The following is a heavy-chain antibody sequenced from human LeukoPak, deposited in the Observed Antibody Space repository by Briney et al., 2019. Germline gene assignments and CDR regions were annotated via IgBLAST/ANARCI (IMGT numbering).Heavy chain of an antibody. CDR3: ARDGGGSYYMSAFDT. Sequence: SETLSLTCTVSGGSISSYYWSWIRQPPGKGLEWIGYIYYSGSTNYNPSLKSRVTISVDTSKNQFSLKLSSVTAADTAVYYCARDGGGSYYMSAFDTWGQGTMVTVSS. V-gene: IGHV4-59*01. J-gene: IGHJ3*02. CDR2: IYYSGST. D-gene: IGHD1-26*01. CDR1: GGSISSYY.